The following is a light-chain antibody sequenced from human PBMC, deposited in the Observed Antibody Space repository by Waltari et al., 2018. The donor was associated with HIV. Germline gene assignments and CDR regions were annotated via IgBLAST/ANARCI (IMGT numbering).Light chain of an antibody. Sequence: IVLTQSPGTLSLSPGERATFSCRASQSVSSDLAWYHQRPGQAPRLLIYGASTRATGIPDRFSGSGSGTDFTLKISRVEAEDVGVYYCMQGTHWPPYSFGQGTKLEIK. V-gene: IGKV3-11*01. CDR1: QSVSSD. J-gene: IGKJ2*03. CDR3: MQGTHWPPYS. CDR2: GAS.